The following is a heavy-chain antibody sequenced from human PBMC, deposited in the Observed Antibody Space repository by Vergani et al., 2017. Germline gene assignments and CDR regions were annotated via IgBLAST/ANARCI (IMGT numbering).Heavy chain of an antibody. CDR3: ARGGSEQWLLNY. CDR2: ISYDGSNK. D-gene: IGHD6-19*01. V-gene: IGHV3-30-3*01. Sequence: QVQLVESGGGVVQPGRSLRLSCAASGFTFSSYAMHWVRQAPGKGLEWVAVISYDGSNKYYADSVKGRFTISRDNSKNTLYLQMNSLRAEDTAVYYCARGGSEQWLLNYWGQGNLVTVSS. J-gene: IGHJ4*02. CDR1: GFTFSSYA.